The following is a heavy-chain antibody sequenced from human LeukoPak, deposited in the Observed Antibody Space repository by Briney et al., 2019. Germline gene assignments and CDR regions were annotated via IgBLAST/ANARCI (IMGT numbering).Heavy chain of an antibody. Sequence: GGSLRLSCAASGFTFDDYAMHWVRQVPGKGLEWVSTISWKSDIIGYVDSVKGRFTISRDNAKSSLYLQMNSLRVEDTALYYCVKSFYASPPAGMDVWGQGTTVTVSS. J-gene: IGHJ6*02. CDR3: VKSFYASPPAGMDV. V-gene: IGHV3-9*01. CDR2: ISWKSDII. D-gene: IGHD2-2*01. CDR1: GFTFDDYA.